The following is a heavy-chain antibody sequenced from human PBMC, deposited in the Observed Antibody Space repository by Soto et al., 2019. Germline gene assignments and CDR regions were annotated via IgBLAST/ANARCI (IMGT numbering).Heavy chain of an antibody. CDR1: RFTFRSYD. Sequence: EVHLVESGGGLVQPGGSLRLSCAASRFTFRSYDMNWVRQAPGKGLEWVSYISTDGSRKYYADSVKGRFTISRDNAKNSLYLQMNSLRAEDTAVYYWARDPNLPTYGTSGFDSWGQGTLVTVSS. CDR2: ISTDGSRK. J-gene: IGHJ4*02. CDR3: ARDPNLPTYGTSGFDS. V-gene: IGHV3-48*03. D-gene: IGHD3-22*01.